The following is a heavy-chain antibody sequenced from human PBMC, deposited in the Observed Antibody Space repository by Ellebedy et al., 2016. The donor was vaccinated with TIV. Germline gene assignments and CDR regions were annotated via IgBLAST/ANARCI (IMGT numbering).Heavy chain of an antibody. CDR1: GFTFSSYW. CDR2: INSDGSST. Sequence: GESLKISXAASGFTFSSYWMHWVRQAPGKGLVWVSRINSDGSSTTYADSVKGRFTISRDNAKNTLFLQMNSLRAEDTAVYYCARGGGYDSSDYWGQGTRVTVSS. J-gene: IGHJ4*02. CDR3: ARGGGYDSSDY. V-gene: IGHV3-74*01. D-gene: IGHD5-12*01.